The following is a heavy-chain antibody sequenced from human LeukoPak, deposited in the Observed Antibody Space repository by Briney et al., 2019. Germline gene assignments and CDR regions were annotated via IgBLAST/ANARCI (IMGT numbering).Heavy chain of an antibody. J-gene: IGHJ4*02. V-gene: IGHV1-18*01. Sequence: ASVKVSCEASGYTFTSYGISWVRQAPGQGLEWMGWISAYNGNTNYAQKLQGGVTMTTDTSTSTAYMELRSLRSDDTAVYYCARIPLDSSGYYFPPDYWGQGTLVTVSS. D-gene: IGHD3-22*01. CDR1: GYTFTSYG. CDR3: ARIPLDSSGYYFPPDY. CDR2: ISAYNGNT.